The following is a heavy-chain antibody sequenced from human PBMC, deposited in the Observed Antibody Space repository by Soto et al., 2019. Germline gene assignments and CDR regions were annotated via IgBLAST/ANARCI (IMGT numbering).Heavy chain of an antibody. Sequence: ASVKVSCNASWYTVNNYGITWVRQAPGQGLEWMGWISPYNGHTNYAQKLQGRVTMTTDTSTSTAYMELRSLRSDDTAVYYCARHRNFFDYWGQGTLVTVSS. J-gene: IGHJ4*02. CDR3: ARHRNFFDY. CDR1: WYTVNNYG. V-gene: IGHV1-18*01. CDR2: ISPYNGHT.